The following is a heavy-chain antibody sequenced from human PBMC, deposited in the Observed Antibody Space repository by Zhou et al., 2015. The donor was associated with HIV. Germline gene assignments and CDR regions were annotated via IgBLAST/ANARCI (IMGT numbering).Heavy chain of an antibody. V-gene: IGHV1-69*01. CDR1: GGTFSSYA. D-gene: IGHD3-22*01. CDR3: ARVGRYYYDSSERGPDAFDI. Sequence: QVQLVQSGAEVKKPGSSVKVSCKASGGTFSSYAISWVRQAPGQGLEWMGGIIPIFGTANYAQKFQGRVTITADESTSTAYMELSSLRSEDTAVYYCARVGRYYYDSSERGPDAFDIWGQGTMVTVSS. J-gene: IGHJ3*02. CDR2: IIPIFGTA.